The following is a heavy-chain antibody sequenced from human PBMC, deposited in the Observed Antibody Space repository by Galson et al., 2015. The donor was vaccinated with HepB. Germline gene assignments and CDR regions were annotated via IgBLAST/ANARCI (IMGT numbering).Heavy chain of an antibody. D-gene: IGHD6-19*01. Sequence: SCKASGYTFTSYGIGWVRQAPGQGLEWMGWISGYNGNTNYAQKLQGRVTMTTDTSTSTAYMEVRSLKSDDTAVYYCARDQSIAVAGTNYGMDVWGQGTTVTVSS. CDR3: ARDQSIAVAGTNYGMDV. J-gene: IGHJ6*02. CDR1: GYTFTSYG. CDR2: ISGYNGNT. V-gene: IGHV1-18*04.